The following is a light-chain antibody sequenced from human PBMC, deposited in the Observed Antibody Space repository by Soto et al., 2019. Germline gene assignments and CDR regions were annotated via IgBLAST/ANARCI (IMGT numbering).Light chain of an antibody. V-gene: IGKV3-20*01. Sequence: DILLTQSPGTLSLSPGERATLSCRASQKISSRYLAWYLQKPGQAPRFLIYGASSRATGIPDRFSGSGSGTDFTPTISRLEPEDFAVYYCQQYGGTPPITFGQGTRLE. CDR2: GAS. CDR1: QKISSRY. CDR3: QQYGGTPPIT. J-gene: IGKJ5*01.